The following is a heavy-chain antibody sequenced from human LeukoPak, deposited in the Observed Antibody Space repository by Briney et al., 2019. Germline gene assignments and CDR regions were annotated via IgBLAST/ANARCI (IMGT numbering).Heavy chain of an antibody. J-gene: IGHJ4*02. CDR2: ISYDGSNK. CDR3: ATLGDIVR. D-gene: IGHD2-8*01. CDR1: GFTFSSYG. V-gene: IGHV3-30*03. Sequence: GGSLRLSCAASGFTFSSYGMHWVRQAPGKGLEWVAVISYDGSNKYYADSVKGRFTISRDNSKNTLYLQMNSLRAEDTAVYYRATLGDIVRWGQGTLVTVSS.